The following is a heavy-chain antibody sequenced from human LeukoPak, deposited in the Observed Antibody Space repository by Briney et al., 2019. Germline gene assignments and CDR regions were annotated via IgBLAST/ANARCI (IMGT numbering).Heavy chain of an antibody. V-gene: IGHV1-2*02. J-gene: IGHJ4*02. CDR3: ARGEYSNGYPYRLDS. CDR2: INTKSGDA. CDR1: GSTFSDYH. Sequence: ASVKVSCMASGSTFSDYHINWVRQASGQGPEWMGWINTKSGDAKYNQAFQGRVTMTRDTSISTAYMELNRLRSDDTAMYYCARGEYSNGYPYRLDSWGQGTLVTVSS. D-gene: IGHD3-16*01.